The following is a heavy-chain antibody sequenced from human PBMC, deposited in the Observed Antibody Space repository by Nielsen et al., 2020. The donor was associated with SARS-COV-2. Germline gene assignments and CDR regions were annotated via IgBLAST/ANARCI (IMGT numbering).Heavy chain of an antibody. J-gene: IGHJ4*02. CDR1: GFSFSDSY. D-gene: IGHD6-13*01. CDR2: ITSSGSPT. V-gene: IGHV3-11*01. Sequence: GESLKISCAASGFSFSDSYMSWIRQAPGKGLEWVSQITSSGSPTYYVDSVKGRFTISRDNAKNSLYLQMNSLRAEDTALYYCAKVSSSWYGGDYWGQGTLVTVSS. CDR3: AKVSSSWYGGDY.